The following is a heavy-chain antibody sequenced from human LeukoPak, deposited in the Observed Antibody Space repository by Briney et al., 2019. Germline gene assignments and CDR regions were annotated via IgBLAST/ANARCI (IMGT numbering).Heavy chain of an antibody. J-gene: IGHJ4*02. Sequence: GGSLRLSCAASGFTFSSYSMNWVRRAPGKGLEWVANIKQDGSEKNYVDSVKGRFTISRDNAKNSLYLQMNNLRVEDTAMYYCAGGTGFIIKDWGQGALVTVSS. V-gene: IGHV3-7*03. CDR2: IKQDGSEK. D-gene: IGHD3-9*01. CDR3: AGGTGFIIKD. CDR1: GFTFSSYS.